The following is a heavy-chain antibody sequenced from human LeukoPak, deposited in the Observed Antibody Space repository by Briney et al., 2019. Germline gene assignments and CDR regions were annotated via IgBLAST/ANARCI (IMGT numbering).Heavy chain of an antibody. J-gene: IGHJ5*02. CDR1: GGSISSGGYY. CDR2: IYYSGST. D-gene: IGHD3-10*01. V-gene: IGHV4-31*03. CDR3: ARDVGSTMVRGVILNWFDP. Sequence: PSQTLSLTCTVSGGSISSGGYYWSWIRQHPGKGLEWIGYIYYSGSTYYNPSLKSRVTISVDTSKNQFSLKLSSVTAADTAVYYCARDVGSTMVRGVILNWFDPWGQRTLVTVSS.